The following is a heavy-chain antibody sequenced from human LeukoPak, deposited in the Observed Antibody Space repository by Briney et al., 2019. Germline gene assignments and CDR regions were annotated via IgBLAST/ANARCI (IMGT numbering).Heavy chain of an antibody. D-gene: IGHD1-26*01. J-gene: IGHJ4*02. Sequence: GGSLRLSCAASGFTFSSYAMHWVRQAPGKGLEWVAVISYDGSNKYYADSVKGRFTISRDNSKNTLCLQMNSLRAEDTAVYYCARGSGELTIDYWGQGTLVTVSS. CDR3: ARGSGELTIDY. V-gene: IGHV3-30*04. CDR1: GFTFSSYA. CDR2: ISYDGSNK.